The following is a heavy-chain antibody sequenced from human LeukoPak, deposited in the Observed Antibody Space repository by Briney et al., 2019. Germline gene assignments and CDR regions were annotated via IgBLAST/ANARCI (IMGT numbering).Heavy chain of an antibody. Sequence: PSETLSPTCFVSGGSISGSHWSWIRQPPGKGLEWIGYIYYSGSTNYNPSLKSRVTISVDTSKNQFSLKLSSVTAADTAVYYCARVKSSSWYPYYYGMDVWGQGTTVTVSS. CDR1: GGSISGSH. D-gene: IGHD6-13*01. V-gene: IGHV4-59*01. CDR2: IYYSGST. CDR3: ARVKSSSWYPYYYGMDV. J-gene: IGHJ6*02.